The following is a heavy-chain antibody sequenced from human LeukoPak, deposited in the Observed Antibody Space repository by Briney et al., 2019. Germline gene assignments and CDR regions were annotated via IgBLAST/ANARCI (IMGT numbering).Heavy chain of an antibody. CDR3: ARVSIDSSGWGFDY. Sequence: SETLSLTCTVSAGSISSGDYYWSWIRQPPGKGLEWIGYIYYSGSTYYNPSLKSRVTISVDTSKNQFSLKLSSVTAADTAVYYCARVSIDSSGWGFDYWGQGTLVTVSS. D-gene: IGHD6-19*01. CDR2: IYYSGST. J-gene: IGHJ4*02. CDR1: AGSISSGDYY. V-gene: IGHV4-30-4*01.